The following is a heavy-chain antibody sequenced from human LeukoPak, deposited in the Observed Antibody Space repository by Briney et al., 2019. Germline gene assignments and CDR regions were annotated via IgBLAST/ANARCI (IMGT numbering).Heavy chain of an antibody. V-gene: IGHV4-59*08. CDR1: GGSISSYY. Sequence: PSETLSLTCTVSGGSISSYYWSWIRQPPGKGLEWIGYIYYSGSTNYNPSLKSRVTISVDTSKNQFSLKLSSVTAADTAVYYCARHPIGLVGATFDFDYWGQGTLVTVSS. D-gene: IGHD1-26*01. J-gene: IGHJ4*02. CDR3: ARHPIGLVGATFDFDY. CDR2: IYYSGST.